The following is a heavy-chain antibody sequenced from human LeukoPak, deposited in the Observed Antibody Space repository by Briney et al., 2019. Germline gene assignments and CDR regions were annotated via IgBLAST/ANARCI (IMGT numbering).Heavy chain of an antibody. CDR3: ARAALRGVIYYYYGMDV. CDR2: ISAYNGNT. CDR1: GYTFTSYG. D-gene: IGHD3-10*01. J-gene: IGHJ6*02. Sequence: ASVKVSCKASGYTFTSYGISWVRQAPGQGLEWMGWISAYNGNTNYAQKLQGRVTMTTDTSTSTAYMELRSLRSDDTAVYYCARAALRGVIYYYYGMDVWGQGTTVTVSS. V-gene: IGHV1-18*01.